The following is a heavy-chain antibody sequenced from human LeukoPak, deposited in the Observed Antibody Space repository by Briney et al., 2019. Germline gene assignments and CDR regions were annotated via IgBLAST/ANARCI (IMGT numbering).Heavy chain of an antibody. CDR2: VNSNGGT. CDR3: ASDAPGTWFDP. J-gene: IGHJ5*02. V-gene: IGHV4-59*01. Sequence: PSETLSLTCTVSGGSISTFSWNWIRQPPGQGLEWIGYVNSNGGTYNNPSLKSRLTVSLDMSKNQFSLKLSSATAADTAVYYCASDAPGTWFDPRGQGILVTVSS. CDR1: GGSISTFS.